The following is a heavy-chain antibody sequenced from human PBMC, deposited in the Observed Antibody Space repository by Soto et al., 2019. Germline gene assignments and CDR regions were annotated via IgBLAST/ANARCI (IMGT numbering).Heavy chain of an antibody. Sequence: SETLSLTCDVSGDTISTGGYTWACIRQPPGKGLEWIGHTYHNGNPYYNPSLKSRVIISVDTSKNHFSLKLTSVTADDTAVYYCAKLVAAATSYWGQGTLVTVSS. CDR1: GDTISTGGYT. J-gene: IGHJ4*02. CDR2: TYHNGNP. CDR3: AKLVAAATSY. D-gene: IGHD6-13*01. V-gene: IGHV4-30-2*01.